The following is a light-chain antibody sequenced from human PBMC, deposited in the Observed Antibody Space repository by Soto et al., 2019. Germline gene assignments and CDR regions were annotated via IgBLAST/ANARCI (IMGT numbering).Light chain of an antibody. CDR2: AAS. CDR3: QQYNNWPL. V-gene: IGKV1-5*01. J-gene: IGKJ5*01. CDR1: QSISSW. Sequence: DVQMTLSPSTLSASVGYIVTIPCRASQSISSWLAWYQQKPGKAPKLLIYAASSLQSGVPSRFSGSGSGTEFTLTISSLKSEDFAVYYCQQYNNWPLFGQGTRLEIK.